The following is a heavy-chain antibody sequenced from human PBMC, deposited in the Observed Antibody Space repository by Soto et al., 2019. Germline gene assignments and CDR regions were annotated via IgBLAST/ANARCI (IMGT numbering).Heavy chain of an antibody. V-gene: IGHV5-51*01. CDR2: IYPGDSDT. Sequence: GASLKISCKGSGYSFTSYWIGWVRQMPGKGLEWMGIIYPGDSDTRYSPSFQGQVTISADKSISTAYLQWSSLKASDTAMYYCARRREMAVDVYYYYGMDVWGQGTTVTVSS. J-gene: IGHJ6*02. CDR3: ARRREMAVDVYYYYGMDV. CDR1: GYSFTSYW. D-gene: IGHD1-26*01.